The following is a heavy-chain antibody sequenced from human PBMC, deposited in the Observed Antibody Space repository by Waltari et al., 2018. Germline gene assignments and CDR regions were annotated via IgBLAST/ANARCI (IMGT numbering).Heavy chain of an antibody. J-gene: IGHJ4*02. CDR3: AKEDSTIVSIDY. CDR2: ITGSGGGT. CDR1: GFTFSTYV. D-gene: IGHD3-22*01. Sequence: EVQLVESGGGLVQPGGSLRLSCAASGFTFSTYVLTWVRQAPGKGLEWVSSITGSGGGTYYADSVKGRLTISRDNSKNTLFLQMNSLRAEDTAVYYCAKEDSTIVSIDYWGQGTLVTVSS. V-gene: IGHV3-23*04.